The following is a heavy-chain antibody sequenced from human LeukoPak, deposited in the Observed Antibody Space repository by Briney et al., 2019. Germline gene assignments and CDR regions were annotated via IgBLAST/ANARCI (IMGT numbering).Heavy chain of an antibody. D-gene: IGHD6-19*01. J-gene: IGHJ4*02. CDR3: ARDIAVAGTGDY. Sequence: LRASVKVSCKASGYTFTSYGISWVRQAPGQGLEWMGWISAYNGNTNYAQKLQGRVTMTTDTSTSTVYMELSSLRSEDTAVYYCARDIAVAGTGDYWGQGTLVTVSS. CDR1: GYTFTSYG. V-gene: IGHV1-18*01. CDR2: ISAYNGNT.